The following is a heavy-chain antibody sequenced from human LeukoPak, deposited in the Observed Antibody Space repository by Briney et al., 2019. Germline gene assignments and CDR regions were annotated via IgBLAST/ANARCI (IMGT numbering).Heavy chain of an antibody. V-gene: IGHV4-59*01. CDR2: IYYSGST. CDR1: GGSINNYY. Sequence: PSETLSLTCSVSGGSINNYYWSWIRQPPGKGLEWIAYIYYSGSTNYNPSLKSRVTISVDTSKNQFSLKLSAVTAADTAVYYCARDASRDGYNRGYNWFDPWGQETLVTVSS. D-gene: IGHD5-24*01. CDR3: ARDASRDGYNRGYNWFDP. J-gene: IGHJ5*02.